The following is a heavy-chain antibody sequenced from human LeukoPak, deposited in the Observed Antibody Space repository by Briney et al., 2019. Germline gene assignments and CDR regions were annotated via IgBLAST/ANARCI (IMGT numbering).Heavy chain of an antibody. D-gene: IGHD3-10*01. CDR1: GFTFSSYT. CDR2: ITTGDGNT. CDR3: AKFTGRNYYGSGSYLNY. V-gene: IGHV3-23*01. J-gene: IGHJ4*02. Sequence: GGSLRLSCTASGFTFSSYTMTWVRQAPGKGLKWVSTITTGDGNTYYADSVKGRFTVSRDDSKNTLYLQMNSLRAEDTAVYYCAKFTGRNYYGSGSYLNYWGQGTLVTVSS.